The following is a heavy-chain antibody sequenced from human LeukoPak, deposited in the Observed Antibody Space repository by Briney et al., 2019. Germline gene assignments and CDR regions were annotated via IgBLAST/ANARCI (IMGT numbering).Heavy chain of an antibody. CDR3: ARDWQSGGIAARPYYFDY. CDR2: INPNSGGT. V-gene: IGHV1-2*02. J-gene: IGHJ4*02. D-gene: IGHD6-6*01. Sequence: ASVKVSCKASGYTFTGYYMHWVRQAPGQGLEWMGWINPNSGGTNYAQKFRGRVTMTRDTSISTAYMELSRLRSDDTAVYYCARDWQSGGIAARPYYFDYWGQGTLVTVSS. CDR1: GYTFTGYY.